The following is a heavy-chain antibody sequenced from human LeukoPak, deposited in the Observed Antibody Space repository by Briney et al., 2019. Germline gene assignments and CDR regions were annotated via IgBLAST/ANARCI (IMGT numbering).Heavy chain of an antibody. CDR3: ARVIRTTGYYSNPKSGSFDF. CDR1: GGSFSGYY. V-gene: IGHV4-34*01. J-gene: IGHJ4*02. Sequence: SETLSLTCAVYGGSFSGYYWSWIRQPPGKGLEWIGSIYSSGSTYYNSSLRTRVTISVDKSKNQFSLKLTSVTAADTAVYYCARVIRTTGYYSNPKSGSFDFWGQGTLVTVSS. D-gene: IGHD3-9*01. CDR2: IYSSGST.